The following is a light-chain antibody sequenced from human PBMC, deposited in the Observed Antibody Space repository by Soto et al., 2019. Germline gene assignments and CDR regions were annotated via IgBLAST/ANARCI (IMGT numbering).Light chain of an antibody. J-gene: IGLJ3*02. V-gene: IGLV7-43*01. CDR2: STS. CDR1: TGAVTSGYY. CDR3: LLFYGDAWV. Sequence: QAVVTQEPSLTVSPGGTVTLTCASSTGAVTSGYYPNWFQQKAGQAPRVLIYSTSNKHSWTPARFSGSLLGGKAALTLSGVQPEDEVEYYCLLFYGDAWVFGGGTKLTVL.